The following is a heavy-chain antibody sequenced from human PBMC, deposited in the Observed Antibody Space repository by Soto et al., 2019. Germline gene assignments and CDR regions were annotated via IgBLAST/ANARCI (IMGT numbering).Heavy chain of an antibody. CDR2: IWYDGSNK. CDR1: GFTFSSYG. CDR3: ATKVLYYYYYYRDV. D-gene: IGHD2-8*01. Sequence: QVQLVESGGGVVQPGRSLRLSCAASGFTFSSYGMHWVRQAPGKGLEWVAVIWYDGSNKYYADSVKGRFTISRDNSKNTLYLQMNSLRAEDTAVYYCATKVLYYYYYYRDVWGKGTTVTVSS. V-gene: IGHV3-33*01. J-gene: IGHJ6*03.